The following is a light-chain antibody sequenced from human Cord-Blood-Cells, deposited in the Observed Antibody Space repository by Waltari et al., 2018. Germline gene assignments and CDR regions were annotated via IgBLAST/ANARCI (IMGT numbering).Light chain of an antibody. V-gene: IGLV2-8*01. CDR3: SSYAGSNNLV. J-gene: IGLJ2*01. CDR1: SSDVGGYNY. CDR2: EVS. Sequence: QSALTQPPSASGSPGQSVTIPCTGTSSDVGGYNYFSWYQQHPGKAPKLIIYEVSKRPSGVPDRFSGSKSGNTASLTVSGLQAEDEADYYCSSYAGSNNLVFGGGTKLTVL.